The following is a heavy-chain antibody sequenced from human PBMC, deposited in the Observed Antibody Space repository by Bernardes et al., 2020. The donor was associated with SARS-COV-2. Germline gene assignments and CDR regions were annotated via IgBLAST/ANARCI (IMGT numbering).Heavy chain of an antibody. V-gene: IGHV3-15*01. Sequence: GGSLRLSCAASGFTFSNAWMSWVRQAPGKGLEWVGRIKSKTDGGTTDYAAPVKGRFTISRDDSKNTLYLQMNSLKTEDTAVYYCTTVTFNLGYCSGGSCYTGPDYWGQGTLVTVSS. CDR2: IKSKTDGGTT. J-gene: IGHJ4*02. CDR3: TTVTFNLGYCSGGSCYTGPDY. CDR1: GFTFSNAW. D-gene: IGHD2-15*01.